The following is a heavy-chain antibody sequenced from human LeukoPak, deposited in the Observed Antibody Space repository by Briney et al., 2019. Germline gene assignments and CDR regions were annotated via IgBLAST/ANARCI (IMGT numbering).Heavy chain of an antibody. CDR2: IYHSGST. CDR1: GASISSTNW. J-gene: IGHJ4*02. D-gene: IGHD3-10*01. V-gene: IGHV4-4*02. Sequence: PSGTLSLTCAVSGASISSTNWWTWVRQPPGKGLGWIGEIYHSGSTNYNPSLKSRVTISVDTSKNQFSLKLSSVTAADTAVYYCARDFYGSGSYYMIFQDYWGQGTLVTVSS. CDR3: ARDFYGSGSYYMIFQDY.